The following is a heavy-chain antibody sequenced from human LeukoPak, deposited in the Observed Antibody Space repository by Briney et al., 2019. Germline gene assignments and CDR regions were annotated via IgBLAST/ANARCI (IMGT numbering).Heavy chain of an antibody. J-gene: IGHJ5*02. Sequence: GGSLRLSCEGSGFTISNSWMSWVRQAPGKGLEWVANIRQDGSEKYYVDSVKGRFTISRDNAKNSLYLQMNSLRGEDTAVYYWARRYSSSWSGFDPWGQGTLVTVSS. CDR3: ARRYSSSWSGFDP. V-gene: IGHV3-7*04. CDR1: GFTISNSW. CDR2: IRQDGSEK. D-gene: IGHD6-13*01.